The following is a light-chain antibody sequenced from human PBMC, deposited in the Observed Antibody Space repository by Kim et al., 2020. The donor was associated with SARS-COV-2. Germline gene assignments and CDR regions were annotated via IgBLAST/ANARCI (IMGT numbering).Light chain of an antibody. J-gene: IGKJ4*01. Sequence: ASVGDTITIACQASQDINCYLTRYQQKAGKAPKRLIYDGSNLETGVPSRFSGSGSGTEFNFTINSLQPEDIATYYCQQYDNRPLTFGGGTKVDIK. V-gene: IGKV1-33*01. CDR1: QDINCY. CDR2: DGS. CDR3: QQYDNRPLT.